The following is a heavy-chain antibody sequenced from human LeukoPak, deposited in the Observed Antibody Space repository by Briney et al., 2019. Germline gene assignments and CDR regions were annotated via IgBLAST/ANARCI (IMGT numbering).Heavy chain of an antibody. Sequence: SETLSLTCTVSGGSISNYYWSWIRQPPGKGLEWIGYIYYSGSTNYNPSLRSRVTISVDTSKSQFSLKLSSVTAADTAVYYCARGLTYYDFWSGYWEKYYFDYWGQGTLVTVSS. J-gene: IGHJ4*02. CDR2: IYYSGST. V-gene: IGHV4-59*01. D-gene: IGHD3-3*01. CDR1: GGSISNYY. CDR3: ARGLTYYDFWSGYWEKYYFDY.